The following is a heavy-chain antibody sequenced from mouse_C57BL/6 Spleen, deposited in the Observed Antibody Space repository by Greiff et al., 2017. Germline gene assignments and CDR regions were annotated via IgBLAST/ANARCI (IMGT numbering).Heavy chain of an antibody. D-gene: IGHD4-1*01. CDR3: ARNLGRAWFAY. CDR2: IWSGGST. Sequence: VKLQESGPGLVQPSQSLSITCTVSGFSLTSYGVHWVRQSPGKGLEWLGVIWSGGSTDYNAAFIYRLRISKDNSKIQIFVKMNSLQAYDTAIYYCARNLGRAWFAYWGQGTLVTVSA. J-gene: IGHJ3*01. CDR1: GFSLTSYG. V-gene: IGHV2-2*01.